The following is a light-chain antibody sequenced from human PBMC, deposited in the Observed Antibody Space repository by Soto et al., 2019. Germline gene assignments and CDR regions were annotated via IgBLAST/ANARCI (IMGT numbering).Light chain of an antibody. Sequence: DIQMTQSPSTLYASVGDRVTITCRASQSISSWLAWYQQKPGKAPKLLIYKASSLEIGVPSRFSGSGSGTEFTLTISSLQPADFATYYCQQYNSYPWTFGQGTKLEIK. CDR3: QQYNSYPWT. CDR2: KAS. CDR1: QSISSW. J-gene: IGKJ1*01. V-gene: IGKV1-5*03.